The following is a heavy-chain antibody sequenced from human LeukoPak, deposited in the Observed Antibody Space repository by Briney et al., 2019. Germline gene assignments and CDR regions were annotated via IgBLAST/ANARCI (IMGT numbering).Heavy chain of an antibody. D-gene: IGHD6-19*01. CDR2: IKYDGSNK. CDR3: SIVAVASDFDY. V-gene: IGHV3-33*05. CDR1: GFTLFSSYD. J-gene: IGHJ4*02. Sequence: PGRSLRLSCAASGFTLFSSYDMHWVRQAPGKGLEWVAIIKYDGSNKYYIDSVKGRFTISRDNSRNTLYLQMNSLRVEDTAVYYCSIVAVASDFDYWSQGTLVTVSS.